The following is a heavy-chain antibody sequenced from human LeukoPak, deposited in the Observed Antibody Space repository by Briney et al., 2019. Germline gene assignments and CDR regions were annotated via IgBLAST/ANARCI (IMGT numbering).Heavy chain of an antibody. CDR3: ARRDSSGWLLDWYFDL. Sequence: SETLSLTCTVSGGSISSSSYYWGWIRQPPGKGLEWIGSIYHSGSTYYNPSLKSRVTISVDTSKNQFSLKLSSVTAADTAVYYCARRDSSGWLLDWYFDLWGRGTLVTVSS. CDR1: GGSISSSSYY. J-gene: IGHJ2*01. CDR2: IYHSGST. D-gene: IGHD6-19*01. V-gene: IGHV4-39*07.